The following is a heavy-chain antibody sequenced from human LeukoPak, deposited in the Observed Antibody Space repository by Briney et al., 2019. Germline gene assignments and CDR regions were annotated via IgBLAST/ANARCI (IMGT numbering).Heavy chain of an antibody. CDR2: INHSGST. V-gene: IGHV4-34*01. J-gene: IGHJ5*02. CDR3: ARSVSDSSGYCSVFRGPSRKNRFDP. D-gene: IGHD3-22*01. CDR1: GGSFSGYY. Sequence: PSETLSLTCAVYGGSFSGYYWSWIRQPPGKGLEWIGEINHSGSTNYNPSLKSRVTISVDTSKNQFSLKLSSVTAADTAVYYCARSVSDSSGYCSVFRGPSRKNRFDPWGQGTLVTVSS.